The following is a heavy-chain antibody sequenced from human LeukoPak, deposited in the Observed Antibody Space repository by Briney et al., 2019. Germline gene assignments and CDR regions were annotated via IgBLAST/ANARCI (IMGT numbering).Heavy chain of an antibody. V-gene: IGHV3-48*01. D-gene: IGHD2-2*01. Sequence: GGSLRLSCEVSGFSFSSYSMNCVPHAPGKGLEGGSYINSRSSIIKYADSVGGRFIISRDNAKNVLYLQMNSLRSEDTAVYYCAREGIGYYIDGWGKGTTVIVYS. CDR3: AREGIGYYIDG. J-gene: IGHJ6*03. CDR2: INSRSSII. CDR1: GFSFSSYS.